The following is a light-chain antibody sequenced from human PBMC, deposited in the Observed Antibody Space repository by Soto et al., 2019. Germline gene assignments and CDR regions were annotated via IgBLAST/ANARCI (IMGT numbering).Light chain of an antibody. CDR3: QSYDSFLSGWV. J-gene: IGLJ3*02. Sequence: QSALTQPPSASGSRGQSVTISCTGTSVDINYVSWFQQHPGKAPKLIICEVTKRPSGVPDRFSGSKSGTSASLAITGLQAEDEADYYCQSYDSFLSGWVFGGGTKLTVL. CDR2: EVT. CDR1: SVDINY. V-gene: IGLV2-8*01.